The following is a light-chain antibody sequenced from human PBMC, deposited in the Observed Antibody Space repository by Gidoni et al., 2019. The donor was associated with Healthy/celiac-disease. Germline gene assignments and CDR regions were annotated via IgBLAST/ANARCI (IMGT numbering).Light chain of an antibody. V-gene: IGKV2-28*01. CDR3: MQALQLLKLT. Sequence: DIVMTQSPLSLPVTPGEPASISCRSSQSLLHSNGYNYLDWYLQKPGQSPQLLIYLGSNRASGVPDRFSGSGSGTDFTLKISRVEAEDVGVYYCMQALQLLKLTFGGGTKVEIK. CDR1: QSLLHSNGYNY. CDR2: LGS. J-gene: IGKJ4*01.